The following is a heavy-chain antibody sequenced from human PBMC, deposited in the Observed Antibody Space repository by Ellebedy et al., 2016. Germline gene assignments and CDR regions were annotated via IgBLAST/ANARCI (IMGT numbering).Heavy chain of an antibody. D-gene: IGHD1-7*01. J-gene: IGHJ3*02. CDR2: ISSSSSTI. CDR1: GFTFSSYS. V-gene: IGHV3-48*04. CDR3: AKDIRATGTTRAYAFDI. Sequence: GGSLRLXXAASGFTFSSYSMNWVRQAPGKGLEWVSYISSSSSTIYYADSVKGRFTISRDNAKNSLYLQMNSLRAEDTAVYYCAKDIRATGTTRAYAFDIWGQGTMVTVSS.